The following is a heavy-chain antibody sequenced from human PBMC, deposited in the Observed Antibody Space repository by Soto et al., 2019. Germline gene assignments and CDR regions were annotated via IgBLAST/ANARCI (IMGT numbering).Heavy chain of an antibody. CDR2: ISHDGNVN. CDR3: AKDEYWESHFYYFMDL. V-gene: IGHV3-30*18. J-gene: IGHJ6*03. Sequence: QVQLVESGGGVVQPGRSLRLACEASGFTFSSYAMHWVRQAPGKGLEWVAVISHDGNVNYYSASVKGRFTMSRDNSKDTLYLQMDSLRTEDTAVYFCAKDEYWESHFYYFMDLWGKGTPVTVSS. D-gene: IGHD2-8*02. CDR1: GFTFSSYA.